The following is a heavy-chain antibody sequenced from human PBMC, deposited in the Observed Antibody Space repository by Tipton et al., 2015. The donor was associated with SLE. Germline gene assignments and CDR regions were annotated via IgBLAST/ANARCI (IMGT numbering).Heavy chain of an antibody. J-gene: IGHJ4*02. CDR1: GYTFTSFV. CDR3: ARDNEYFDLPYY. D-gene: IGHD3-3*01. V-gene: IGHV1-18*01. Sequence: QVQLVQSGAEVKKPGASVRVSCKASGYTFTSFVISWVRQAPGQGLEWMVWINPYNGNTNYAQKFQGRVTMTTDTSTSTAYMELTSLRSDDTDLYYCARDNEYFDLPYYWGQGSLVLVSS. CDR2: INPYNGNT.